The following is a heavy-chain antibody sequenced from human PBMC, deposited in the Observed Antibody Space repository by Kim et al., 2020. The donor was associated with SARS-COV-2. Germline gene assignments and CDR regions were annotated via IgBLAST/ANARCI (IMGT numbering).Heavy chain of an antibody. CDR2: ISYDGSNK. CDR1: GFTFSSYA. CDR3: VRDKYFDWLIVYYGMDV. Sequence: GGSLRLSCAASGFTFSSYAMHWVRQAPGKGLEWVAVISYDGSNKYYADSVKGRFTISRDNSKNTLYLQMNSLRAEDTAVYYCVRDKYFDWLIVYYGMDVWGQGTTVTVSS. D-gene: IGHD3-9*01. J-gene: IGHJ6*02. V-gene: IGHV3-30-3*01.